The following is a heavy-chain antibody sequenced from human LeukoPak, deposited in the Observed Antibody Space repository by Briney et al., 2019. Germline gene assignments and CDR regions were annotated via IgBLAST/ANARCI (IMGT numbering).Heavy chain of an antibody. CDR2: INPNSGGT. Sequence: GASVKVSCKASGYTFTGYYMHWVRQAPGQGLEWMGWINPNSGGTNYAQKFQGRVTMTRDTSISTAYMELSRLRSDDTAVCYCARDRLPSGSDILTGYSTPYYYMDVWGKGTTVTVSS. D-gene: IGHD3-9*01. CDR1: GYTFTGYY. CDR3: ARDRLPSGSDILTGYSTPYYYMDV. V-gene: IGHV1-2*02. J-gene: IGHJ6*03.